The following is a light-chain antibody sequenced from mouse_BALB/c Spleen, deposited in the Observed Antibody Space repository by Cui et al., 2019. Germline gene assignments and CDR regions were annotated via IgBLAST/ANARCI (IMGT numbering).Light chain of an antibody. CDR1: SSVSY. J-gene: IGKJ2*01. V-gene: IGKV4-80*01. CDR2: STS. Sequence: QTVLTQSPAIMSASLGDEITLTCSASSSVSYMHWYQQKSGTSPKLLIYSTSNLASGVPSRFSGSGSGTFYSRTISSVEAEDAADYYCHQWSSYLTFGGGTKLEIK. CDR3: HQWSSYLT.